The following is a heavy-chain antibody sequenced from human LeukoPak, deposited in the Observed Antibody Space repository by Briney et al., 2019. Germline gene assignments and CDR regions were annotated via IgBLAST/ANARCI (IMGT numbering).Heavy chain of an antibody. CDR1: GGSFSGYY. V-gene: IGHV4-34*01. J-gene: IGHJ4*02. Sequence: SETLSLTCAVYGGSFSGYYWSWIRQPPGKGLEWIGEINHSGSTNYNPSLKSRVTISVDTSKNQFSLKLSSVTAADTAVYYCARDEPVRYSSGWARFDYWGQGTLVTVSS. D-gene: IGHD6-19*01. CDR2: INHSGST. CDR3: ARDEPVRYSSGWARFDY.